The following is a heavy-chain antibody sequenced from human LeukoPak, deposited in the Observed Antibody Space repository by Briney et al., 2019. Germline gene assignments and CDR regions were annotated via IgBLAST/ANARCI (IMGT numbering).Heavy chain of an antibody. J-gene: IGHJ6*02. D-gene: IGHD3-9*01. Sequence: ASVKVSCKASGYTFTSYGISWVRQAPGQGLEWMGWISAYNGNTNYAQKLQGRVTMTTDTSTSTAYMELRSLRSDDTAVYYCARGREYDILTGLFEMDVWGQGTTVTVSS. CDR3: ARGREYDILTGLFEMDV. V-gene: IGHV1-18*01. CDR2: ISAYNGNT. CDR1: GYTFTSYG.